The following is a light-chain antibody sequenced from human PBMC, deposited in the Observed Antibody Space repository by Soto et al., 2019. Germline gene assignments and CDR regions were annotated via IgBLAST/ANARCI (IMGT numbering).Light chain of an antibody. V-gene: IGLV2-23*02. CDR3: CSYADSSTFSLV. Sequence: QSALTQPASVSGSPGQTITISCTGSSSDVGSDNLVSWYQQHPGTAPKLMIYEDSKRPSGVSNRFSSSKSGNTASLTISGIPAEDEDDYYYCSYADSSTFSLVFGGGTKLTVL. CDR2: EDS. J-gene: IGLJ2*01. CDR1: SSDVGSDNL.